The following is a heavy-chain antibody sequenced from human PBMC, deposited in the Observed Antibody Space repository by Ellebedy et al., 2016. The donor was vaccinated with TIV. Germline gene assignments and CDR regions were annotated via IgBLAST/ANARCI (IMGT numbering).Heavy chain of an antibody. CDR2: IDTDGSST. CDR1: GFTFSNHW. Sequence: GESLKISCAASGFTFSNHWMHWVRQAPGKGLVWVSRIDTDGSSTSYADSVTGRFTLSRDNAKNTLYLQMNPLRAEDTAVYYCARGGGCGRGDCWAFDCWGQGTLVTVSS. CDR3: ARGGGCGRGDCWAFDC. J-gene: IGHJ4*02. D-gene: IGHD2-21*02. V-gene: IGHV3-74*01.